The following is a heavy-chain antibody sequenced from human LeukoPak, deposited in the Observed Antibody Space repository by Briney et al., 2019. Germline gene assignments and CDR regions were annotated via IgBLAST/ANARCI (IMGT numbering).Heavy chain of an antibody. CDR2: ISSSSSTI. V-gene: IGHV3-48*04. J-gene: IGHJ4*02. Sequence: GGSLRLSCAASGFTFSSYSMNWVRQAPGKGLDWVSYISSSSSTIFYADSVKGRFTISRDNAKNSLYLQMNSLRAEDTAVYYCARGQWLPVYWGQGTLVTVSS. CDR1: GFTFSSYS. CDR3: ARGQWLPVY. D-gene: IGHD6-19*01.